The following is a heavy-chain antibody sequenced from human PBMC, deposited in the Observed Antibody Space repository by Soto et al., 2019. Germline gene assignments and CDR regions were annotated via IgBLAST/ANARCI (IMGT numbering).Heavy chain of an antibody. J-gene: IGHJ4*02. V-gene: IGHV4-31*03. Sequence: SETLSVTCTVSGESIATGSVYWSWIRLQSGKGPEWIGSIFYAGDTYYNPSLKSRVEISLDGSQNQFSLNLRSVTAADTAVYFCAGGRDYDYWGQGTLVNVSS. CDR2: IFYAGDT. CDR1: GESIATGSVY. D-gene: IGHD1-26*01. CDR3: AGGRDYDY.